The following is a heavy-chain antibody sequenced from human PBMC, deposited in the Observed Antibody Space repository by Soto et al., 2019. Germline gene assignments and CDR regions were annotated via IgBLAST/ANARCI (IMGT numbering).Heavy chain of an antibody. J-gene: IGHJ4*02. V-gene: IGHV1-69*02. CDR2: IIPILGIA. CDR3: ASTRGITAAG. CDR1: GGTFSSYT. D-gene: IGHD6-13*01. Sequence: QVQLVQSGAEVKKPGSSVKVSCKASGGTFSSYTISWVRQAPGQGLEWMGRIIPILGIANYAQKFQDRVTTTADNSTSTAYMELSSLRSEDTAVYYCASTRGITAAGWGQGTLVTVSS.